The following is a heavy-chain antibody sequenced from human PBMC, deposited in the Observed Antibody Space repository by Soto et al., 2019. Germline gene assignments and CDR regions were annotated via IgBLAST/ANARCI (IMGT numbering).Heavy chain of an antibody. V-gene: IGHV1-3*04. CDR3: ARDIVSVGPRAHAAFDV. D-gene: IGHD1-26*01. CDR2: LNTAIGNT. Sequence: QVQLVQSGAELKKPGASVNISCQASGFTFSDTLINWVRQGPGQRLEWMGWLNTAIGNTRESESFQGRVTLSSLSSASTAYVSLSDLTSDDTAVYYCARDIVSVGPRAHAAFDVWGQGTMITVSS. J-gene: IGHJ3*01. CDR1: GFTFSDTL.